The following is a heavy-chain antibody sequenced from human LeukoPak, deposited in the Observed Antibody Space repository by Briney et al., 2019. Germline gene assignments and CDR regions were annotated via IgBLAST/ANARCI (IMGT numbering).Heavy chain of an antibody. D-gene: IGHD2-15*01. CDR3: ARVLRYCSGGNCYSGGLGYMDV. V-gene: IGHV3-11*01. CDR1: GFAFSDYN. CDR2: ISRSGSTK. Sequence: GGSLRLSCAASGFAFSDYNMRWIRQAPGKGLEWVSSISRSGSTKYYADSVKGRFTISRDNAKSSLFLQMNSPRAEDTAVYYCARVLRYCSGGNCYSGGLGYMDVWGKGTTVTISS. J-gene: IGHJ6*03.